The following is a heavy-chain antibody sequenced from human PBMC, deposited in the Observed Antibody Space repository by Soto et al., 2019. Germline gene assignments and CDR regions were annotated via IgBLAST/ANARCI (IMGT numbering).Heavy chain of an antibody. CDR1: GFTFSSYG. V-gene: IGHV3-30*18. J-gene: IGHJ6*02. CDR2: ISYDGSNK. CDR3: AKDLARYCSGGSCTRYYYYYGMDV. Sequence: GGSLRLSCAASGFTFSSYGMHWVRQAPGKGLEWVAVISYDGSNKYYADSVKGRFTISRDNSKNTLYLQMNSLRAEDTAVYYCAKDLARYCSGGSCTRYYYYYGMDVWGQGTTVTVSS. D-gene: IGHD2-15*01.